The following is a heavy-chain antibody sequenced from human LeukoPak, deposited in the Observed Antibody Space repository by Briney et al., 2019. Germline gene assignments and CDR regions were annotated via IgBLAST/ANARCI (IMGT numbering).Heavy chain of an antibody. V-gene: IGHV3-23*01. CDR2: ISGSGGST. CDR3: AKDHTGLLWFGGMDV. CDR1: GGSISSSSYY. J-gene: IGHJ6*03. Sequence: ETLSLTCTVSGGSISSSSYYWGWIRQPPEKGLEWVSAISGSGGSTYYADSVKGRFTISRDNSKNTLYLQMNSLRAEDTAIYYCAKDHTGLLWFGGMDVWGKGTTVTVSS. D-gene: IGHD3-10*01.